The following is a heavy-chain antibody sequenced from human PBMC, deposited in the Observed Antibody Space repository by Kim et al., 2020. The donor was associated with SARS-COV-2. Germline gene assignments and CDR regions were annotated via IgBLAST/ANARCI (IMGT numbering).Heavy chain of an antibody. Sequence: FYADSVKGRFSISRDNSRNTVYLQMNSLGVDDTALYYCAKGARVCGIDVWGQGTTVTVSS. J-gene: IGHJ6*02. CDR3: AKGARVCGIDV. V-gene: IGHV3-23*01. D-gene: IGHD6-13*01.